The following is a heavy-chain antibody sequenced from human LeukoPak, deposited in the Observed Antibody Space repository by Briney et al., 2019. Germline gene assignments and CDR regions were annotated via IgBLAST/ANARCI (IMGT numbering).Heavy chain of an antibody. CDR1: GGSFSGYY. J-gene: IGHJ6*03. CDR3: AGGRSRGYHYMDV. D-gene: IGHD3-10*01. Sequence: SETLSLTCAVYGGSFSGYYWSWVRQPPGKGLEWIGEIDQGGSTNYNPSLKSRVTITIDTAKNQFSLKLSSVTAADTAVYYCAGGRSRGYHYMDVWGKGTTVTVSS. CDR2: IDQGGST. V-gene: IGHV4-34*01.